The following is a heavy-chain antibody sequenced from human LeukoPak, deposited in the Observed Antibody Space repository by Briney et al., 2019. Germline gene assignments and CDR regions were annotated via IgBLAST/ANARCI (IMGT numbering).Heavy chain of an antibody. CDR3: ARGRPHGSDY. CDR2: ISSDGSST. J-gene: IGHJ4*02. V-gene: IGHV3-74*01. CDR1: GFIFSSYW. Sequence: GGSLRLSCAASGFIFSSYWMNWVRPAPGKGLVWVSRISSDGSSTNYADSVKGRFTISRDNAKNTLYLQMNSLRVEDTAVYYCARGRPHGSDYWGQGTLVTVSS. D-gene: IGHD2-15*01.